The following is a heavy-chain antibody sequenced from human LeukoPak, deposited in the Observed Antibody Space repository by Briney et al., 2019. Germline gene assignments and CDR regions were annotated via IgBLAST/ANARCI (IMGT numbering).Heavy chain of an antibody. CDR3: AGPYGVANY. D-gene: IGHD2-15*01. CDR1: GFTFDDYA. Sequence: PGGSLRLSCVAAGFTFDDYAIHWVRQLPGKGLEWVSSISSSSSYIYYADSVKGRFTISRDNAKNSLYLQMNSLRAEDTAVYYCAGPYGVANYWGQGTLVTVSS. V-gene: IGHV3-21*01. CDR2: ISSSSSYI. J-gene: IGHJ4*02.